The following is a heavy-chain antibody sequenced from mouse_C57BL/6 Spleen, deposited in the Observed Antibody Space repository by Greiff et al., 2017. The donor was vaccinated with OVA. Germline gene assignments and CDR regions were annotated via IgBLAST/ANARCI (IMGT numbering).Heavy chain of an antibody. CDR1: GFSLTSYG. D-gene: IGHD1-1*01. CDR2: IWRGGST. V-gene: IGHV2-5*01. J-gene: IGHJ1*03. CDR3: AKTDYYYGSSYGYFDV. Sequence: QVQLQQSGPGLVQPSQSLSITCTVSGFSLTSYGVHWVRQSPGKGLEWLGVIWRGGSTDYNAAFMYRLSITKDNSKSQVFFKMNSPQADDTSIYSCAKTDYYYGSSYGYFDVWGTGTTVTVSS.